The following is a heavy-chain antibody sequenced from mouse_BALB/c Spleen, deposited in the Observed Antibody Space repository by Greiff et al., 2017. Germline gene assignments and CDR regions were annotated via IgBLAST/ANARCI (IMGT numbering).Heavy chain of an antibody. J-gene: IGHJ4*01. V-gene: IGHV5-6-5*01. CDR3: ARGGVYYAMDY. Sequence: EVKVVESGGGLVKPGGSLKLSCAASGFTFSSYAMSWVRQTPEKRLEWVASISSGGSTYYPDSVKGRFTISRDNARNILYLQMSRLRSEDTAMYYCARGGVYYAMDYWGQGTSVTVSS. CDR1: GFTFSSYA. CDR2: ISSGGST.